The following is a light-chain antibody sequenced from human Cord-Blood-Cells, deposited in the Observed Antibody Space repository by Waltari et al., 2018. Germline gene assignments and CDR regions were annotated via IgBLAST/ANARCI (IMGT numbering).Light chain of an antibody. J-gene: IGLJ1*01. Sequence: QSALPQPASVCGSSGQSLTISCTGTSSAVGRYNLVPCYQQHTGNAPKLMIYVVRKRPSGFSNRFSGSKSGNTASLTISGLQAEDEADYYCCSYAGSSTFHYVFGTGTKVTVL. CDR3: CSYAGSSTFHYV. CDR1: SSAVGRYNL. CDR2: VVR. V-gene: IGLV2-23*02.